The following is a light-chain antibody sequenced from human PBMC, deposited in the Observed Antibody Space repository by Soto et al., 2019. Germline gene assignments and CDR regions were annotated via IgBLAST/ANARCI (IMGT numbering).Light chain of an antibody. CDR1: QSVGSTY. J-gene: IGKJ5*01. CDR3: QQYAGSVIT. CDR2: GAS. Sequence: EIVLTQSPGTLSLSPGERATLSCRASQSVGSTYLDWYQRKPGQAPRLLIYGASSRATGIPDRFSGSGSGTDFTLTISRLEPEDFAVYYCQQYAGSVITFGQGTRLEI. V-gene: IGKV3-20*01.